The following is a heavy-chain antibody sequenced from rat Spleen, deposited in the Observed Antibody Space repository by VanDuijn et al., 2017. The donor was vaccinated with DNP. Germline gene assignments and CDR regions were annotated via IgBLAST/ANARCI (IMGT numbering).Heavy chain of an antibody. CDR1: GFTFSDYY. J-gene: IGHJ2*01. CDR2: ISYDGGST. D-gene: IGHD1-2*01. Sequence: EVQLVESGGGLVQPGRSLKLSCAASGFTFSDYYMAWVRQAPTKGLEWVASISYDGGSTYYRDSVKGRFTISRDNAKSSLYLQMDSLRSEDTATYYCTTRLPVAAWGYWGQGVMVTVSS. CDR3: TTRLPVAAWGY. V-gene: IGHV5-20*01.